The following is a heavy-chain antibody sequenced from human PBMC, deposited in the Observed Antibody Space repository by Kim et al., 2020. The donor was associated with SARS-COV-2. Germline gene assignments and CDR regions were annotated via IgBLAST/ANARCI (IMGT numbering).Heavy chain of an antibody. D-gene: IGHD3-16*01. CDR1: GFTFSSYA. CDR2: ISGSGGST. V-gene: IGHV3-23*01. J-gene: IGHJ4*02. Sequence: GGSLRLSCAASGFTFSSYAMSWVRQAPGKGLEWVSAISGSGGSTYYADSVKGRFTISRDNSKNTLYLQMNSLRAEDTAVYYCATDSDYVWGSFPHPDWGQGTLVTVSS. CDR3: ATDSDYVWGSFPHPD.